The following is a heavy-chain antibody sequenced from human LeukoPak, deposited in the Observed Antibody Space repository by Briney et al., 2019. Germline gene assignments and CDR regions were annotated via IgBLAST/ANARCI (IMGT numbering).Heavy chain of an antibody. CDR1: GFTFSSYS. CDR2: ISSSSSYI. V-gene: IGHV3-21*04. J-gene: IGHJ4*02. Sequence: GGSLRLSRAASGFTFSSYSMNCVRQAPGKGLEWVSSISSSSSYIYYADSVKGRFTIPRDNAKNSLYLQMNSLRAEDTAVYYCAKDGWGYYFDYWGQGTLVTVSS. CDR3: AKDGWGYYFDY. D-gene: IGHD3-22*01.